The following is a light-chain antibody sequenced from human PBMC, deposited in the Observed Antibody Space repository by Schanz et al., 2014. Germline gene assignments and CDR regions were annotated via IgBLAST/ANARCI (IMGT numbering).Light chain of an antibody. J-gene: IGLJ3*02. CDR3: AVWDDSLKGWV. Sequence: QSALTQPASVSGSPGQSITISCTGTSSDVGSYNLVSWYQQHPGKAPKLMIYEGSKRPSGVPDRFSGSKSGTSASLAISGIQAEDEADYYCAVWDDSLKGWVFGGGTKLTVL. V-gene: IGLV2-14*02. CDR1: SSDVGSYNL. CDR2: EGS.